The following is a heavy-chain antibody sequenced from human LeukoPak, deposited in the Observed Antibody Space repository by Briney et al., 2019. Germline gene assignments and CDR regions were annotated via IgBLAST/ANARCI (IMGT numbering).Heavy chain of an antibody. D-gene: IGHD6-13*01. CDR2: IYYSGST. CDR3: ARASSSWQVDY. V-gene: IGHV4-39*07. CDR1: GGSISSSSYY. Sequence: SETLSLTCTVSGGSISSSSYYWGWIRQPPGKGLEWIGSIYYSGSTYYNPSLKSRVTMSLDTSKNQLSLRLTSVTAADTAVYYCARASSSWQVDYWDQGTLVTASS. J-gene: IGHJ4*02.